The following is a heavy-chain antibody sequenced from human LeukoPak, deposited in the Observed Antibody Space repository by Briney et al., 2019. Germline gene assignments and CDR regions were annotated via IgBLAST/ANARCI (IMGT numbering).Heavy chain of an antibody. CDR2: INPSGGST. V-gene: IGHV1-46*01. CDR1: EYTFTSYY. CDR3: ARDMVVIAILGDHNWFDP. J-gene: IGHJ5*02. D-gene: IGHD2-21*01. Sequence: ASVKVSCKASEYTFTSYYMHWVRQAPGQGLEWMGIINPSGGSTSYAQKFQGRVTMTRDTSTSTVYMELSSLRSEDTAVYYCARDMVVIAILGDHNWFDPWGQGTLVTVSS.